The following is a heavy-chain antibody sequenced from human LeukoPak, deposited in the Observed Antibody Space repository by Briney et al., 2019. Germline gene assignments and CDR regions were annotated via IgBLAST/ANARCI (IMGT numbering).Heavy chain of an antibody. Sequence: GGSLRLSCAASGFTFTSYSMNWVRQAPGKGLEWVSYISSTSSTIYYVDSVKGRFTVSRDNAKNSLYLQMNSLRDEGTAVYFCARYYYDNSGYYFSLGYWGQGTLVTVSS. CDR2: ISSTSSTI. D-gene: IGHD3-22*01. J-gene: IGHJ4*02. CDR3: ARYYYDNSGYYFSLGY. CDR1: GFTFTSYS. V-gene: IGHV3-48*02.